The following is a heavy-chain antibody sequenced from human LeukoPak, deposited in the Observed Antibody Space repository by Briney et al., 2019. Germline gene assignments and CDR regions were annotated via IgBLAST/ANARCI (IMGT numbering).Heavy chain of an antibody. CDR2: IDPSSTYI. J-gene: IGHJ5*02. V-gene: IGHV3-21*04. Sequence: PGGSLRLSCAASGFTFRSYSMNWVRQAPGKGLEWVSAIDPSSTYIYYADSVKGRFTISRDNSKNTLSLQMNSLRVEDTAVYYCAKGTHSSSWHWFDPWGQGTLVTVSS. CDR3: AKGTHSSSWHWFDP. D-gene: IGHD6-13*01. CDR1: GFTFRSYS.